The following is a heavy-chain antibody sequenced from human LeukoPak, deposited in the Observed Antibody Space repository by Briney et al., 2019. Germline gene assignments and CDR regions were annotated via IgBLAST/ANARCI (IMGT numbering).Heavy chain of an antibody. V-gene: IGHV4-59*12. CDR1: GGSISSYY. CDR3: ARDNSAAAGIVGDVRPKTRGYYFDY. J-gene: IGHJ4*02. Sequence: PSETLSLTCTVSGGSISSYYWSWIRQPPGKGLEWIGYIYYSGSTNYDPSLKSRVTISVDTSKNQFSLKLSSVTAADTAVYYCARDNSAAAGIVGDVRPKTRGYYFDYWGQGTLVTVSS. D-gene: IGHD6-13*01. CDR2: IYYSGST.